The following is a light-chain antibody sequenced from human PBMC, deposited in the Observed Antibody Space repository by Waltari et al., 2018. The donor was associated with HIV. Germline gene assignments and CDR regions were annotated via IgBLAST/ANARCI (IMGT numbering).Light chain of an antibody. CDR3: HQYHDWYT. CDR1: QSLSNN. V-gene: IGKV3D-15*03. J-gene: IGKJ2*01. CDR2: DAS. Sequence: IAMTQSPATLSVSPGESATLSCRASQSLSNNLAWFQQKPGQAPRLLIYDASFRATGIPARFSGSGSGTAFTLTVSFLQSEDFAVYYCHQYHDWYTFGQGTKLEIK.